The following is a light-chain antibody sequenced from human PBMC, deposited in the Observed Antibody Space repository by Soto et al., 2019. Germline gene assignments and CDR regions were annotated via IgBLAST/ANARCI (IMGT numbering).Light chain of an antibody. CDR2: DAS. Sequence: EIVLTQSPATLSLSPGERATLSCRASQSVSNYLAWYQQKPGQAPRLLIYDASNRATGIPARFSGSGSGTDFTLTISSLEPEDFAVYYCQQLSSWPPLTFGGGTKVEIK. J-gene: IGKJ4*01. V-gene: IGKV3-11*01. CDR3: QQLSSWPPLT. CDR1: QSVSNY.